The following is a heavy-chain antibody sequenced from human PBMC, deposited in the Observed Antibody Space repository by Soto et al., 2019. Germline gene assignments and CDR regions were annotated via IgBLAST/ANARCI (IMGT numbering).Heavy chain of an antibody. D-gene: IGHD3-16*01. CDR2: ISSSSSYI. CDR3: ARDQGYYDYIWGSSHAFDI. Sequence: EVQLVESGGGLVKPGGSLRLSCAASGFTFSSYSMNWVRQAPGKGLEWVSSISSSSSYIYYADSVKGRFTISRDNAKNSLYLQMNSLRAEDTAVYYCARDQGYYDYIWGSSHAFDIWGQGTMVTVSS. V-gene: IGHV3-21*01. CDR1: GFTFSSYS. J-gene: IGHJ3*02.